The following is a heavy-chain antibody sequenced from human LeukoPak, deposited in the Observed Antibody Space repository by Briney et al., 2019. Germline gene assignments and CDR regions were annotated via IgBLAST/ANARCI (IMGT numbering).Heavy chain of an antibody. CDR2: IYYSGSS. J-gene: IGHJ4*02. CDR1: GGSISTYY. D-gene: IGHD3-22*01. CDR3: AADSSGYRPFDY. Sequence: PSETLPLTCTVSGGSISTYYWSWIRQPPGKGLEWIGYIYYSGSSNYSPSLKSRVTISVDTSKNQFSLRLTSVTAADTAVYYCAADSSGYRPFDYWGQGTLVTVSS. V-gene: IGHV4-59*01.